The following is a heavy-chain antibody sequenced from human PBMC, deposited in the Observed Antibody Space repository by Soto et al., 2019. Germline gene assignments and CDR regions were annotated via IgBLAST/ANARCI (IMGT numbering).Heavy chain of an antibody. CDR3: AKRIGNTGWYWLDT. CDR2: IVLGNGNT. Sequence: QMHLVQSGPEVKRPGTSLKFSCKASGFTCSSSAVQWVRQARGQPLEWIGWIVLGNGNTNYAQKFQQRVTITRDMSTSTAYMEVRSLTSEVTAVYYGAKRIGNTGWYWLDTWGQGTLVTVSS. J-gene: IGHJ5*02. CDR1: GFTCSSSA. D-gene: IGHD6-19*01. V-gene: IGHV1-58*01.